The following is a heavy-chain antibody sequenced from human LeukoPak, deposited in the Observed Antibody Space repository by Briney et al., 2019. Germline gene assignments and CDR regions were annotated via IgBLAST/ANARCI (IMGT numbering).Heavy chain of an antibody. CDR2: INRGGST. J-gene: IGHJ4*02. V-gene: IGHV4-34*01. D-gene: IGHD3-10*01. CDR1: GGSFSGYY. Sequence: SETLSLTCAVYGGSFSGYYWTWIRQSPGRGLEWIWEINRGGSTAYNPSLKSRVTISVDTSKNQFSLKLNSVTAADTAVYYCAKGDGSGSYYGGYWGQGTLVTVSS. CDR3: AKGDGSGSYYGGY.